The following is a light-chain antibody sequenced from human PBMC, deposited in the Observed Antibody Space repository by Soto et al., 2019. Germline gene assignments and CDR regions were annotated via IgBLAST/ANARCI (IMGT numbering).Light chain of an antibody. Sequence: DIQMTQSPSFLSASVGDRVTITCQASQDISYWLAWYQQKPGKAPKVLIYDASSLESGVPSRFSGSGSGTEFTLTINSLQTDDLATYYCQQYNTYWTVGQGTKV. CDR1: QDISYW. CDR2: DAS. J-gene: IGKJ1*01. V-gene: IGKV1-5*01. CDR3: QQYNTYWT.